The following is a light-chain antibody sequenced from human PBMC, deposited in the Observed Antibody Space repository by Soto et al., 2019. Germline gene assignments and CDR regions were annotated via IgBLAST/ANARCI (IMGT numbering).Light chain of an antibody. CDR2: AAS. V-gene: IGKV1-9*01. J-gene: IGKJ1*01. CDR3: QQYAGSPPWT. Sequence: DIQLTQSPSFLSASVGDRVTITCRASQGISSYLAWYQQKPGKAPKLPIYAASTLQSGVPSRFSGSGSGTEFTLTISSLQPEDFATYYCQQYAGSPPWTFGQGTKVDIK. CDR1: QGISSY.